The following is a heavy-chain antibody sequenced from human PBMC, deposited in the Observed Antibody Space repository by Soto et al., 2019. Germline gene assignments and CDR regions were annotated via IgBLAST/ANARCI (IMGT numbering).Heavy chain of an antibody. Sequence: QVQLVQSGAEVKKPGSSVKVSCKASGGTFSSYAISWVRQAPGQGLEWMGGIIPIFGTANYAQKFQGRVTITADESTSTAYMERSRLISADTAVYYWARDMVQGVNEFGPWGRGTLVAVGS. V-gene: IGHV1-69*12. CDR2: IIPIFGTA. CDR1: GGTFSSYA. J-gene: IGHJ5*02. D-gene: IGHD3-10*01. CDR3: ARDMVQGVNEFGP.